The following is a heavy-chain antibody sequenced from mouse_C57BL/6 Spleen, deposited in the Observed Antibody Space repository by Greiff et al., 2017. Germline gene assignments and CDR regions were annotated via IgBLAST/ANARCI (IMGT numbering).Heavy chain of an antibody. J-gene: IGHJ2*01. CDR3: ARDKNWLLTFDY. V-gene: IGHV5-4*01. CDR2: ISDGGSYT. Sequence: EVQGVESGGGLVKPGGSLKLSCAASGFTFSSYAMSWVRQTPEKRLEWVATISDGGSYTYYPDNVKGRFTISRDNAKNNLYLQMSHLKSEDTAMYYCARDKNWLLTFDYWGQGTTLTVSS. CDR1: GFTFSSYA. D-gene: IGHD2-3*01.